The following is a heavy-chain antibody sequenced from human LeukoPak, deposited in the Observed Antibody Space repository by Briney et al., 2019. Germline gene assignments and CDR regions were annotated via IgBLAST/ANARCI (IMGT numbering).Heavy chain of an antibody. CDR1: GYTFTSYG. V-gene: IGHV1-18*01. D-gene: IGHD2-2*01. J-gene: IGHJ6*02. CDR2: ISAYDGNT. CDR3: ARDQGCSSTSCYLGYYYYYYGMDV. Sequence: GASVTVSCKASGYTFTSYGISWVRQAPGQGLEWMGWISAYDGNTNYAQKLQGRVTITTDTSTSTAYMELRSLRSDDTVVYYCARDQGCSSTSCYLGYYYYYYGMDVWGQGTTVTVSS.